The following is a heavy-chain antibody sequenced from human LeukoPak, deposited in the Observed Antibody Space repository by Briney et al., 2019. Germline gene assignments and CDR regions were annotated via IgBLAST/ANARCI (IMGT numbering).Heavy chain of an antibody. Sequence: PSETLSLTCTVSVGSISSGCYYWSWIRQHPGKGLEWIGYIYYSGSTYYNPSLKSRVTISVDTSKNQLSLKLSSVTAADTAVYYCARDRAVYVAGMDVWGQGTTVTVSS. J-gene: IGHJ6*02. CDR2: IYYSGST. CDR3: ARDRAVYVAGMDV. CDR1: VGSISSGCYY. V-gene: IGHV4-31*03. D-gene: IGHD2-8*01.